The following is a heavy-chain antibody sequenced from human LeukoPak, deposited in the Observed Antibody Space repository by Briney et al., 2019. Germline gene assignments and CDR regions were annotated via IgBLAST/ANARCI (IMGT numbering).Heavy chain of an antibody. CDR1: GFTVSSNY. Sequence: GGSLRLSCAASGFTVSSNYTSWVRQAPGKGLEWVSVIYSGGSTYYADSVKGRFTISRDNSKNTLYLQMNSLRAEDTAVYYCARVSPSIAAFSYWGQGTLVTVSS. D-gene: IGHD6-6*01. CDR2: IYSGGST. CDR3: ARVSPSIAAFSY. J-gene: IGHJ4*02. V-gene: IGHV3-53*01.